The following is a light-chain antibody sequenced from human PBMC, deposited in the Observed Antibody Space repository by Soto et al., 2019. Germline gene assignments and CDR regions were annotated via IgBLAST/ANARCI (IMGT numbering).Light chain of an antibody. J-gene: IGLJ3*02. CDR1: SSDVGAYNY. V-gene: IGLV2-14*01. Sequence: QSALTQPASVSGSPGQSITNSCTGTSSDVGAYNYVSWCQQHPGKAPKLIIYEVTNRPSGVSNRFSGSKSGNTASLTISGLQAEDEAHYYCSSYTSTSTWVFGGGTKLTVL. CDR2: EVT. CDR3: SSYTSTSTWV.